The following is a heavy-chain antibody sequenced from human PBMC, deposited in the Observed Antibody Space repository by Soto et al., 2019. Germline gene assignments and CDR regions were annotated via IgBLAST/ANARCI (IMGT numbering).Heavy chain of an antibody. CDR1: GGTINSGDYF. CDR3: ARGITIFGVVYFDY. V-gene: IGHV4-30-4*01. Sequence: SETLSLTCSVSGGTINSGDYFWSWIRQPPGKGLEWIGSIFYTGSTYYNPSLKSRVTISVDTSKNQFSLILSSVTAADTAVYYCARGITIFGVVYFDYWGQGTLVTVSS. CDR2: IFYTGST. J-gene: IGHJ4*02. D-gene: IGHD3-3*01.